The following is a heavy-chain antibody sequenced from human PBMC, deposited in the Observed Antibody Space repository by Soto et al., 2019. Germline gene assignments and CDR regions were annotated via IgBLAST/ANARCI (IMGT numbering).Heavy chain of an antibody. D-gene: IGHD1-1*01. J-gene: IGHJ4*02. Sequence: QVQLQESGPGLVKPSETLSLTCTVSGGSISSYYWSWIRQPPGKGLEWLGYIYYSWSTNYNPSLKSRGTISVDTSKNQFSLKLSSVTAADTAVYYCARRYGYSFDYWGQGTLVTVSS. CDR1: GGSISSYY. CDR3: ARRYGYSFDY. CDR2: IYYSWST. V-gene: IGHV4-59*08.